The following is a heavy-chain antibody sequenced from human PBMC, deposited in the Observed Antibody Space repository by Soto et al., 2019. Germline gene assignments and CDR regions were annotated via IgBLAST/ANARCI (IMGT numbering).Heavy chain of an antibody. CDR2: INHSGST. CDR3: ARGSGYDFWSGYYSYGMDV. J-gene: IGHJ6*02. Sequence: SETLSLTCAGYGGSFSGYYWSWIRQPPGKGLEWIGEINHSGSTNYNPSLKSRVTISVDTSKNQFSLKLSSVTAADTAVYYCARGSGYDFWSGYYSYGMDVWGQGTTVTVSS. CDR1: GGSFSGYY. D-gene: IGHD3-3*01. V-gene: IGHV4-34*01.